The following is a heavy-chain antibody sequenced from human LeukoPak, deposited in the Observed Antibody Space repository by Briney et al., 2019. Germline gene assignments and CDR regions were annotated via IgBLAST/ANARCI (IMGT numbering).Heavy chain of an antibody. J-gene: IGHJ4*02. CDR3: ATDSGAVAGHFDY. CDR2: FDPEDGET. Sequence: ASVKVSCKVSGYTLTELAMHWVRQAPGKGLERMGGFDPEDGETIYAQKFQGRVTMTEDTSTDTAYMELSSLRSEDTAVYYCATDSGAVAGHFDYWGQGTLVTVSS. V-gene: IGHV1-24*01. D-gene: IGHD6-19*01. CDR1: GYTLTELA.